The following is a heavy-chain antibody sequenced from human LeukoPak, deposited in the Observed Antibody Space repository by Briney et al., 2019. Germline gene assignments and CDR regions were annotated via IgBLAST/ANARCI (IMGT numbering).Heavy chain of an antibody. CDR1: GGSLSSHY. Sequence: PETLSLTRTVPGGSLSSHYWSWIRPTPGKGPEWIGYIYYRGSTNYNPSLKSRVTLSVDTPNNQLPLRLRSVTAADTAVYYCARGSGMVDYCGPGTLVTVSS. J-gene: IGHJ4*02. D-gene: IGHD2-15*01. CDR2: IYYRGST. CDR3: ARGSGMVDY. V-gene: IGHV4-59*11.